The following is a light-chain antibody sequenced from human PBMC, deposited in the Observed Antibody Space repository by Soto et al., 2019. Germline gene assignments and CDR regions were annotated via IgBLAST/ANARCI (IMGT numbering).Light chain of an antibody. Sequence: EILLTQSPATLSLSPGETATLSCRASQSVSTYLAWYQQKPGQPPRLLIYDASNRATGVPARFSGSGSGTDFTLTISSLEHEDFAVYYCQQRSNWPLLTFGGGTKVEIK. CDR2: DAS. J-gene: IGKJ4*02. V-gene: IGKV3-11*01. CDR3: QQRSNWPLLT. CDR1: QSVSTY.